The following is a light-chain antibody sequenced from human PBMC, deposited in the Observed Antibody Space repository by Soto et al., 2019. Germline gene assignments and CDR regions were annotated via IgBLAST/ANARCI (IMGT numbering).Light chain of an antibody. J-gene: IGKJ1*01. Sequence: DIQMTQSPSSLSASVGDTVTITCRASRGIDNYLAWYQQKPGKVPRLLIYAASTLQSGVPSRFSGSGFGTDFTLTISSLQPEDVATYYCQKYNSALWTFGQGTKVEIK. CDR2: AAS. V-gene: IGKV1-27*01. CDR1: RGIDNY. CDR3: QKYNSALWT.